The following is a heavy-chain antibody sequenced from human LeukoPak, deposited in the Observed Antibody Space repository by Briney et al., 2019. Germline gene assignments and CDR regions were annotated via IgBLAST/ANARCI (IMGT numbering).Heavy chain of an antibody. J-gene: IGHJ4*02. D-gene: IGHD4-17*01. CDR1: GYTFTGYY. V-gene: IGHV1-2*02. Sequence: GASAKVSCTASGYTFTGYYMHWVRQAPRQELEWMGWINPNSGGTNYAQKFQGRVTMTRDTSISTAYMELSRLRSDDTAVYYCARDQEAATTLFDYWGQGTLVTVSS. CDR2: INPNSGGT. CDR3: ARDQEAATTLFDY.